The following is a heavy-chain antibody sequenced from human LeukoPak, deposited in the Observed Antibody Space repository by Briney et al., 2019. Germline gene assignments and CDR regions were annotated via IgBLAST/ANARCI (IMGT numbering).Heavy chain of an antibody. Sequence: GGSLRLSCAASGFTFNNYGMHWVRQAPGKGLEWVAFIRYNGNNQYYADSVKGRFTISRDNAKNTVYLQMNSLRAEDTAVYYCARAGRGLRYFDWLTHDYWGQGTRVTVSS. CDR3: ARAGRGLRYFDWLTHDY. D-gene: IGHD3-9*01. J-gene: IGHJ4*02. CDR1: GFTFNNYG. CDR2: IRYNGNNQ. V-gene: IGHV3-30*02.